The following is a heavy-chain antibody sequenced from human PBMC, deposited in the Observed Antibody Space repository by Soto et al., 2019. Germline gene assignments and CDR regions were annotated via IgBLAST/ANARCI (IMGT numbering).Heavy chain of an antibody. CDR2: IYYSGST. Sequence: SETLSLTCTDSGGSINSGGYYWSWIRQHPGKGLEWIGYIYYSGSTYYNPSLKSRVTISVDTSKNQFSLKLSSVTAADTAVYYCARDKYTMVRGVVHFYGMDGWGQGTTVTVSS. J-gene: IGHJ6*02. V-gene: IGHV4-31*03. CDR1: GGSINSGGYY. CDR3: ARDKYTMVRGVVHFYGMDG. D-gene: IGHD3-10*01.